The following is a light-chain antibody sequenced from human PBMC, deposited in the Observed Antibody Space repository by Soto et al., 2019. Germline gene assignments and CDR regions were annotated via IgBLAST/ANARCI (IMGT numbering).Light chain of an antibody. V-gene: IGKV1-5*01. J-gene: IGKJ4*01. CDR2: DAS. CDR1: QSVSSR. CDR3: QQYSSYPLT. Sequence: DIQMTQSPCTLSASVGDRVTITCRASQSVSSRLAWYQQKPGKAPKLLIYDASSLESGVPARFSGSGSGTEFTLTISSLQPDDFATYYCQQYSSYPLTFGGGTKVEIK.